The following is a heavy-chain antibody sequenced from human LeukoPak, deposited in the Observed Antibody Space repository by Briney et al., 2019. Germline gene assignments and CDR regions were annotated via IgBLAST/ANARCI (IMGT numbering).Heavy chain of an antibody. V-gene: IGHV3-48*02. CDR3: ARDTGGQQGYYYEDDAFDI. CDR1: GFTFRSYS. J-gene: IGHJ3*02. D-gene: IGHD3-22*01. Sequence: GGSLRLSCAASGFTFRSYSMNWVRQAPGKGLEWVSYISSSSSTIYYADSVKGRCTISRDNAKNSLYLQMNSLRDEDTAVYYCARDTGGQQGYYYEDDAFDIWAQGTMVTVSS. CDR2: ISSSSSTI.